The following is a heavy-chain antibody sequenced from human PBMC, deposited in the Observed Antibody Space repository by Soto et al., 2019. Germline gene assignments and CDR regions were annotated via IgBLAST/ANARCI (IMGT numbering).Heavy chain of an antibody. V-gene: IGHV3-23*01. CDR1: GFTFSSYA. CDR2: IRQSGDRS. Sequence: PGGSLRLSCAASGFTFSSYAMYWVRRAPGKGLEWVSSIRQSGDRSSYADSAKGRFTISRDNSKNTLYLQMNGLRLDDTAVYYCLNAVRTRLDNWGPGTLVTVSS. D-gene: IGHD3-10*01. J-gene: IGHJ4*02. CDR3: LNAVRTRLDN.